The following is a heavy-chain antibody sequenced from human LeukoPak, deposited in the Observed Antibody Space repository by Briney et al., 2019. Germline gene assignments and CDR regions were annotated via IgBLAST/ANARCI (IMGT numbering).Heavy chain of an antibody. CDR2: ISGSGGST. V-gene: IGHV3-23*01. D-gene: IGHD6-13*01. Sequence: GGSLRLSCAASGFTFSSYAMSWVRQAPGKGLEWVSAISGSGGSTYYADSVKGRFTICRDNSKNTLYLQMNSLRAEDTAVYYCASHSSSAPNYYYYYGMDVWGQGTTVTVSS. CDR3: ASHSSSAPNYYYYYGMDV. CDR1: GFTFSSYA. J-gene: IGHJ6*02.